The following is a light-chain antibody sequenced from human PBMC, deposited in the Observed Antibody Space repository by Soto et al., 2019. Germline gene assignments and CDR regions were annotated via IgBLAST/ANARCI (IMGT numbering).Light chain of an antibody. CDR2: ATS. V-gene: IGKV1-5*01. J-gene: IGKJ3*01. CDR1: QSISRW. Sequence: DVQMTQSPSTLSASVVYRVTITCRASQSISRWLAWYQQKPGKAPKLLIYATSTLQSGVPSRFSGRDSGADFTLTINNLQPEDFATYYCQQPPYTFGPGTKVDI. CDR3: QQPPYT.